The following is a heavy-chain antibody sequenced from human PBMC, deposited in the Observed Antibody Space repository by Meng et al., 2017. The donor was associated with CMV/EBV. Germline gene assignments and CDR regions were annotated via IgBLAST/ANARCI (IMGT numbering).Heavy chain of an antibody. D-gene: IGHD2-2*01. CDR1: GFTFSSYS. Sequence: GESLKISCAASGFTFSSYSMNWVRQAPGKGLEWVSYISSSSSTIYYADSVKGRFTISRDNAKNSLYLQMNSLRAEDTAVYYCARTVGSSTTNHGGYHYYYGMDVWGQGTTVTVSS. CDR2: ISSSSSTI. J-gene: IGHJ6*02. V-gene: IGHV3-48*04. CDR3: ARTVGSSTTNHGGYHYYYGMDV.